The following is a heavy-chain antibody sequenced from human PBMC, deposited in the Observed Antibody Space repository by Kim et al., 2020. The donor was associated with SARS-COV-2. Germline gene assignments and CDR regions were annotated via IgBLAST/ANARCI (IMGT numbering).Heavy chain of an antibody. CDR2: INHSGST. D-gene: IGHD1-26*01. CDR1: GGSFSGYY. V-gene: IGHV4-34*01. J-gene: IGHJ4*02. CDR3: ARERVGARIIDY. Sequence: SETLSLTCAVYGGSFSGYYWSWIRQPPGKGLEWIGEINHSGSTNYNPSLKSRVTISVDTSKNQFSLKLSSVTAADTAVYYCARERVGARIIDYWGQGTLVTVSS.